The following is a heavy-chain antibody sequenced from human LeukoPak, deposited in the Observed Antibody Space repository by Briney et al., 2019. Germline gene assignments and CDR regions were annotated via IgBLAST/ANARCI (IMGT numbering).Heavy chain of an antibody. D-gene: IGHD6-6*01. CDR2: IYTSGST. Sequence: IPSETLSLTCTVSGGSISSGSYYWSWIRQPAGKGLEWIGRIYTSGSTNYNPSLKSRVTISVDTSKNQFSLKLSSVAAADAAVYYCARMAEVIAARWGFDYWGQGTLVTVSS. J-gene: IGHJ4*02. V-gene: IGHV4-61*02. CDR3: ARMAEVIAARWGFDY. CDR1: GGSISSGSYY.